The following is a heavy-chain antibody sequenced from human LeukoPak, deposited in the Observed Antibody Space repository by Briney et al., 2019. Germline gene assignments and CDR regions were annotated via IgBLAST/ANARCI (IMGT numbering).Heavy chain of an antibody. J-gene: IGHJ4*02. CDR1: GGSISSSSYY. D-gene: IGHD3-10*01. CDR2: IYYSGST. V-gene: IGHV4-39*07. CDR3: ARIYGSGSYRGWGY. Sequence: SETLSLTCTVSGGSISSSSYYWGWIRQPPGKGLEWIGSIYYSGSTYYNPSLKSRVTISVDTSKNQFSLKLSSVTAADTAVYYCARIYGSGSYRGWGYWGQGTLVTVSS.